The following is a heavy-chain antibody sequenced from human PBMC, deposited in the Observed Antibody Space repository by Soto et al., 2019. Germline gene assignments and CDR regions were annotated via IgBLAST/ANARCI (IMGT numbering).Heavy chain of an antibody. CDR3: AKGSMVCGIKPAYYYYYVLDV. J-gene: IGHJ6*01. Sequence: PGGSLSLSCAASGFTFSSYGMHWVRQAPGKGLEWVAVISYDGSNKYYADSVKGRFTISRDNSKNTLYLQMNSQRAEDTAVYYCAKGSMVCGIKPAYYYYYVLDVLGKGTTVNVSS. D-gene: IGHD3-10*01. V-gene: IGHV3-30*18. CDR2: ISYDGSNK. CDR1: GFTFSSYG.